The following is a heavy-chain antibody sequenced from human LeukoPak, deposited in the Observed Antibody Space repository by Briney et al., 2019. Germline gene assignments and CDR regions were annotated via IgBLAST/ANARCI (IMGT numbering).Heavy chain of an antibody. D-gene: IGHD3-22*01. V-gene: IGHV3-21*01. Sequence: GGSPRLSCAASGFTFSSYSMNWVRQAPGKGLEWVSSVSSSSSYIYYADSVKGRFTISRDNAKNSLYLQMNSLRAEDTAVYYCARAPAYYYDSSGLNWGQGTLVTVSS. CDR1: GFTFSSYS. J-gene: IGHJ4*02. CDR2: VSSSSSYI. CDR3: ARAPAYYYDSSGLN.